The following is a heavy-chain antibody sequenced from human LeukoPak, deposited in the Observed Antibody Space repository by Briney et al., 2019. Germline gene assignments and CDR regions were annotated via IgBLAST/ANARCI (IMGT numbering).Heavy chain of an antibody. CDR2: ISSSSSYI. J-gene: IGHJ4*02. Sequence: TGGSLRLSCAASGFTFSSYSMNWVRQAPGKGLEWVSSISSSSSYIYYADSVKGRFTISRDNAKNSLYLQMNSLRAEDTAVYYCAREPKRATMVRGVIDYWGQGTLVTVSS. V-gene: IGHV3-21*01. CDR3: AREPKRATMVRGVIDY. D-gene: IGHD3-10*01. CDR1: GFTFSSYS.